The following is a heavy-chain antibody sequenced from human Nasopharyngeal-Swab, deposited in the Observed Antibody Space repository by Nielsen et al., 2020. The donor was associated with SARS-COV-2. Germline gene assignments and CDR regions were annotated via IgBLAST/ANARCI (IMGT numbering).Heavy chain of an antibody. CDR1: GGSITSSCYY. Sequence: SETLSLTCTVSGGSITSSCYYWGWIRQPPGKGLEWIGSIYYSGSTYYNPSLKSRVTISVDTSKNQFSLKLSSVTAADTAVYYWARQIWLRFSWFDPWGQGTLVTVSS. V-gene: IGHV4-39*01. D-gene: IGHD5-12*01. CDR2: IYYSGST. CDR3: ARQIWLRFSWFDP. J-gene: IGHJ5*02.